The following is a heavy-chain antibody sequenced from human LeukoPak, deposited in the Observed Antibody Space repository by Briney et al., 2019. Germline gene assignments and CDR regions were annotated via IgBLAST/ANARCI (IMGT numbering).Heavy chain of an antibody. CDR2: IRQDGSEK. V-gene: IGHV3-7*01. CDR1: GLTFSSYW. CDR3: ARDPPRDP. J-gene: IGHJ5*02. Sequence: GGSLRLSCAASGLTFSSYWMSWVRQAPGRGLEWVANIRQDGSEKYYVDSVKGRFTISRDNAKNSLYLQMNSLRAEDTAVYYCARDPPRDPWGQGTLVTVSS.